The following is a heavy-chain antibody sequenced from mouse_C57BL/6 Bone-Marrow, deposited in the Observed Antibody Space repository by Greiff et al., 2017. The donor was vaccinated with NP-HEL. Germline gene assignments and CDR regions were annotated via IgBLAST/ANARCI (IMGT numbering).Heavy chain of an antibody. Sequence: VQLQQPGAELVRPGTSVKLSCKASGYTFTSYWMHWVKQRPGQGLEWIGVIDPSDSYTNYNQKFKGKATLTVDTSSSTAYMQLSSLTSEDSAVYYCARGGIYYYGSIYFDCWGQGTTLTVAS. D-gene: IGHD1-1*01. V-gene: IGHV1-59*01. CDR3: ARGGIYYYGSIYFDC. CDR1: GYTFTSYW. J-gene: IGHJ2*01. CDR2: IDPSDSYT.